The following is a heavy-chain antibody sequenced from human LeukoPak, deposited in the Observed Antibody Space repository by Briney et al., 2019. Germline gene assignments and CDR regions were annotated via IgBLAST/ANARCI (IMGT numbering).Heavy chain of an antibody. Sequence: GGSLRLSCAASGFTFSNAWMSWVRQAPGKGLEWVGRIKSKTDGGTTDYAAPVKGRFTISRDDSKNTLYLQMNSLKTEDTAVYYCVTSTGGGDAFDIWGQETMVTVSS. CDR2: IKSKTDGGTT. D-gene: IGHD3-16*01. CDR1: GFTFSNAW. J-gene: IGHJ3*02. V-gene: IGHV3-15*01. CDR3: VTSTGGGDAFDI.